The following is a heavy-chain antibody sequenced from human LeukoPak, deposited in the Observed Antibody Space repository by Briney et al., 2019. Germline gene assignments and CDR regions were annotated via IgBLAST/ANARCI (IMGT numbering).Heavy chain of an antibody. CDR1: GFTFSGYS. Sequence: GGSLRLSCAASGFTFSGYSMNWVRQAPGKGLEWVSYMTSSRSTIYYADSVKGRFTISRDNAKNSLYLQMNSLRAEDTAVYYCARDVGGSNPYYCDYWGQGTLVTVSS. CDR3: ARDVGGSNPYYCDY. V-gene: IGHV3-48*04. J-gene: IGHJ4*02. D-gene: IGHD1-26*01. CDR2: MTSSRSTI.